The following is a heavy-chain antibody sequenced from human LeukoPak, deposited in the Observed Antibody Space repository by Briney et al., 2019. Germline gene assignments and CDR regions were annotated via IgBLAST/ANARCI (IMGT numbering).Heavy chain of an antibody. D-gene: IGHD5-12*01. Sequence: SVKLSCKASGGTFSSYTISWVRQAPGQGLEWMGRIIPILGIANYAQKFQGRVTITADKSTSTAYMELSSLRAEDTAVYYCARGSINSGYDWGNWFDPWGQGTLVTVSS. J-gene: IGHJ5*02. CDR3: ARGSINSGYDWGNWFDP. CDR1: GGTFSSYT. V-gene: IGHV1-69*02. CDR2: IIPILGIA.